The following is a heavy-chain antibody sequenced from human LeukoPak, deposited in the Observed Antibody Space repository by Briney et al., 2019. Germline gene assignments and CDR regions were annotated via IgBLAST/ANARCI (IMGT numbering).Heavy chain of an antibody. Sequence: SETLSLTCAVYGGSFSGYYWSWIRQPPGKGLEWIGYIYYSGSTNYNPSLKSRVTISVDTSKNQFSLKLSSVTAADTAVYYCARGRSSMVRGYYYYYMDVWGKGTTVTISS. CDR1: GGSFSGYY. D-gene: IGHD3-10*01. CDR2: IYYSGST. CDR3: ARGRSSMVRGYYYYYMDV. J-gene: IGHJ6*03. V-gene: IGHV4-59*01.